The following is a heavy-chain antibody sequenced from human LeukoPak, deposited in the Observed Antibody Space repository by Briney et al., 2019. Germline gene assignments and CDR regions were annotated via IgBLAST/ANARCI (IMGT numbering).Heavy chain of an antibody. V-gene: IGHV3-23*01. CDR3: ARDRGSRYSSSWYGYFQH. D-gene: IGHD6-13*01. CDR1: GFNFSSFV. Sequence: GGSLRLSCAGSGFNFSSFVMTWVRQAPGKGLEWVSSISASGRSTYYADSVKGRFTISRDNSKNTLYLQMNSLRAEDTAVYYCARDRGSRYSSSWYGYFQHWGQGTLVTVSS. CDR2: ISASGRST. J-gene: IGHJ1*01.